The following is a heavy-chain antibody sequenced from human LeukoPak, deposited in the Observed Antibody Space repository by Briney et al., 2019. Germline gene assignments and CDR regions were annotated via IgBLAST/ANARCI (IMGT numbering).Heavy chain of an antibody. CDR2: INHSGST. Sequence: SETLSLTCAVYGGPFSGYYWSWIRQPPGKGLEWIGEINHSGSTNYNPSLKSRVTISVDTSKNQFSLKLSSVTAADTAVYYCARGLGLHYDYVWGSYPRALDVWGQGTTVTVSS. D-gene: IGHD3-16*02. V-gene: IGHV4-34*01. CDR3: ARGLGLHYDYVWGSYPRALDV. J-gene: IGHJ6*02. CDR1: GGPFSGYY.